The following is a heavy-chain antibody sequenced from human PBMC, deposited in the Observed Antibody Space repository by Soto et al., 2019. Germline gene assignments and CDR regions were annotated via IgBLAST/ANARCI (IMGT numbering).Heavy chain of an antibody. D-gene: IGHD2-2*01. J-gene: IGHJ6*03. Sequence: SETLSLTCTVSGGSTSSSSYYWGWIRQPPGKGLEWIGSIYYSGSTYYNPSLKSRVTISVDTSKNQFSLKLSSVTAADTAVYYCARVIVVVPAASSYYYYYYMDVWGKGTTVTVSS. V-gene: IGHV4-39*01. CDR1: GGSTSSSSYY. CDR2: IYYSGST. CDR3: ARVIVVVPAASSYYYYYYMDV.